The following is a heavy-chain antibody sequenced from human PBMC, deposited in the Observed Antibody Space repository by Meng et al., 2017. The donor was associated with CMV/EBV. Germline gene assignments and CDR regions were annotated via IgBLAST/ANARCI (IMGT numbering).Heavy chain of an antibody. CDR2: VWYDGSNK. J-gene: IGHJ6*02. D-gene: IGHD2-2*01. CDR1: GFTFSSYA. Sequence: GGSLRLSCAASGFTFSSYAMHWVRQAPGKGLEWVAVVWYDGSNKYYADSVKGRFTISRDNSKNTLYLQMNSLRAEDTGVYYCAKNLVVPVANPYYYYGMDVWGQGTTVTVSS. V-gene: IGHV3-33*06. CDR3: AKNLVVPVANPYYYYGMDV.